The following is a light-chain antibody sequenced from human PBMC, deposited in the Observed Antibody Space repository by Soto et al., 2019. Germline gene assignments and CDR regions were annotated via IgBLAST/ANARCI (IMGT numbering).Light chain of an antibody. CDR3: HQRQSWPRT. CDR1: QTVTTRY. Sequence: EIVLTQSPGTLSLSPGEEATLSCRASQTVTTRYLAWYQQRPGQSPRLLIYGASNRATGIPDRFSGSGSGTDFTLTISDVQPEDFALYYCHQRQSWPRTFGQGTKVDI. V-gene: IGKV3-20*01. CDR2: GAS. J-gene: IGKJ1*01.